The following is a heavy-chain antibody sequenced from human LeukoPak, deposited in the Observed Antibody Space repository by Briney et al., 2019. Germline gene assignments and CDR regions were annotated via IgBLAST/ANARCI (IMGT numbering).Heavy chain of an antibody. D-gene: IGHD2-15*01. Sequence: AGSPRLSCAASGFTFSSYAMSWVRQAPGKGLEWVSAISGSGGSTYYADSVKGRFTISRDNSKNTLYLQMNSLRAEDTAVYYCAKDTHSHTPAFFDYWGQGTLVTVSS. CDR2: ISGSGGST. V-gene: IGHV3-23*01. J-gene: IGHJ4*02. CDR1: GFTFSSYA. CDR3: AKDTHSHTPAFFDY.